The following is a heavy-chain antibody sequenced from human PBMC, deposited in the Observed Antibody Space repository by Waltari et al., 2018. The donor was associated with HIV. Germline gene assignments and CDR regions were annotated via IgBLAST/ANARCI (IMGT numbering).Heavy chain of an antibody. Sequence: VQLVESGGNLLKPGRCLRLPCAASGFTLNGVSMSSGRQAPGKGLEWVGRIKTKGDGGATDYAAAVKGRFTISRDDSKNTVYLQMNSLKIEDTAVYYCTSEEDYGSGSHFDYWGQGTLVTVSS. D-gene: IGHD3-10*01. CDR2: IKTKGDGGAT. CDR1: GFTLNGVS. J-gene: IGHJ4*02. V-gene: IGHV3-15*01. CDR3: TSEEDYGSGSHFDY.